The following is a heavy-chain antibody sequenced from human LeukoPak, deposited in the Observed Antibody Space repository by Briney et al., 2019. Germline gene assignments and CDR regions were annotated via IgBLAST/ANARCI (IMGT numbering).Heavy chain of an antibody. CDR3: ARDPRTVAYYFDF. V-gene: IGHV4-61*02. Sequence: SQTLSLTCTVSGVSITSGDSYWTWIRQPAGKSLEWLGRISASGSASYNPSLKSQVIISIDTSKSQFSLKLTSVTAADTAVYYCARDPRTVAYYFDFWGQGRLVTVSS. D-gene: IGHD3/OR15-3a*01. CDR1: GVSITSGDSY. CDR2: ISASGSA. J-gene: IGHJ4*02.